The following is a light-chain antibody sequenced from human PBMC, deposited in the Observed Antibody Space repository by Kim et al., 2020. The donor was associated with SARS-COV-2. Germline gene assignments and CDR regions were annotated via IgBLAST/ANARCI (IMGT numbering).Light chain of an antibody. Sequence: EIVLTQSPGTLSLSPGERATVSCRASQSVSSSYLAWYQQKPGQAPRLLIYDASSRATGIPDRFSGSGSGTDFTLTISRLEPEDFAVYYCQQYGGSPLTFGGGTKVAIK. CDR2: DAS. J-gene: IGKJ4*01. CDR3: QQYGGSPLT. CDR1: QSVSSSY. V-gene: IGKV3-20*01.